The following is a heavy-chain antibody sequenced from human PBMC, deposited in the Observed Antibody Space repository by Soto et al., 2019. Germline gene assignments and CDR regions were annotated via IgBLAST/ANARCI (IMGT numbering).Heavy chain of an antibody. Sequence: QVQLVQSGAEVEKPGSSVKVSCKASGGTFSSYAISWVRQAPGQGLEWMGGIIPIFGTANYAQKFQGRVTSTADESTSTAYMELSSLSSEDTAVYYCAGSSGYYRWRYFDLWGRGTLVTVSS. V-gene: IGHV1-69*01. D-gene: IGHD3-22*01. J-gene: IGHJ2*01. CDR2: IIPIFGTA. CDR1: GGTFSSYA. CDR3: AGSSGYYRWRYFDL.